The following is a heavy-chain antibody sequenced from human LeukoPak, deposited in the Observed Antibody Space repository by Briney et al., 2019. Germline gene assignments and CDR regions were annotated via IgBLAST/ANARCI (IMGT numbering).Heavy chain of an antibody. CDR1: VLTFSNYE. CDR3: ARGYGNNWFSEGAY. Sequence: HGRTLRLSRAVSVLTFSNYEMIWVRQAPRKGLEWGSYMSRSGRTIYYAESVKGRFTISRDNAKNSLYLQMNSLRAEDTAVYYCARGYGNNWFSEGAYWGQGTLVTVSS. D-gene: IGHD6-13*01. V-gene: IGHV3-48*03. J-gene: IGHJ4*02. CDR2: MSRSGRTI.